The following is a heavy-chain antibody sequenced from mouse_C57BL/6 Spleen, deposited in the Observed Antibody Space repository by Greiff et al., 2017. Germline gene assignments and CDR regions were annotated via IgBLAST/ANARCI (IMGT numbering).Heavy chain of an antibody. D-gene: IGHD1-1*01. CDR3: AREGYYYGSSYENYFDC. V-gene: IGHV5-4*01. Sequence: EVQLVESGGGLVKPGGSLKLSCAASGFTFSSYAMSWVRQTPEKRLEWVATISDGGSYTYYPDNVKGRFTISRDNAKNNLYLQMSHLKSEDTAMYYCAREGYYYGSSYENYFDCWGQGTTLTVSS. CDR2: ISDGGSYT. CDR1: GFTFSSYA. J-gene: IGHJ2*01.